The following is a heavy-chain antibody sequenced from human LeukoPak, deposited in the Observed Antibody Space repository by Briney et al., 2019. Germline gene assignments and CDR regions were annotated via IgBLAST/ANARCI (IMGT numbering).Heavy chain of an antibody. J-gene: IGHJ6*02. V-gene: IGHV4-59*01. CDR2: IYYSGST. CDR1: GGSISSYY. CDR3: ARDLPAVGGRPYYYYGMDV. Sequence: SETLSLTCTVSGGSISSYYWSWIRQPPGKGLEWIGYIYYSGSTNYNPSLKSRVTISVDTSKNQFSLKLSSVTAADTAVYYCARDLPAVGGRPYYYYGMDVWGQGTTVTVSS. D-gene: IGHD6-19*01.